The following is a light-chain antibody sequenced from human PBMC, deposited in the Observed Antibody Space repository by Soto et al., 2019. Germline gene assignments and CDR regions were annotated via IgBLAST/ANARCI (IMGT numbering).Light chain of an antibody. V-gene: IGLV2-14*03. Sequence: QSALTQPASVSGSPGQSITISCTGTSSTVGGFNVVSWYQQHPGKAPKVIIYDVTNRPSGVSNRFSGSKSGNTASLTISGLQAEDEADYYCGSYRISTAVFGTGTKVTVL. CDR1: SSTVGGFNV. CDR2: DVT. CDR3: GSYRISTAV. J-gene: IGLJ1*01.